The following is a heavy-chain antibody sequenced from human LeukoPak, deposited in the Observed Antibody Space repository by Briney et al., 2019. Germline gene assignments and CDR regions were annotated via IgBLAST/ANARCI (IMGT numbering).Heavy chain of an antibody. CDR3: VRNTVTDDGFDI. V-gene: IGHV3-33*01. Sequence: GGSLRLSCAASGFTFSRYGMHWVRQAPSKGLEWVTVIWYDGSNENYADFVKGRFTISRDNSKNTLYLQMNSLRAEDTAVYYCVRNTVTDDGFDIWGQGTMVTVSP. D-gene: IGHD4-17*01. J-gene: IGHJ3*02. CDR1: GFTFSRYG. CDR2: IWYDGSNE.